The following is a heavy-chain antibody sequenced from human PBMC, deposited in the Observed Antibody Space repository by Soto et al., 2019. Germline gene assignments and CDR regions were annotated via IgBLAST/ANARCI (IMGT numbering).Heavy chain of an antibody. J-gene: IGHJ5*02. D-gene: IGHD3-22*01. Sequence: GASVTVSCKASGYTFTSYGISWVRQAPGQGPEWMGGISAYNGNTNYAQKLQGRVTMTTDTSTSTAYMELRSRRSDDTAVYYCARASSGIYYDSSGRRFDPWGQGTLVTVSS. CDR2: ISAYNGNT. CDR3: ARASSGIYYDSSGRRFDP. CDR1: GYTFTSYG. V-gene: IGHV1-18*01.